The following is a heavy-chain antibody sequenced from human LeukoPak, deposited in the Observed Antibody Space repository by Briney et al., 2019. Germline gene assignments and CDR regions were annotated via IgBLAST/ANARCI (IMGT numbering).Heavy chain of an antibody. D-gene: IGHD7-27*01. CDR1: GGSISSGTYY. J-gene: IGHJ4*02. CDR2: IYISGST. CDR3: ARQRPWGLSRYFDY. Sequence: PSQTLSLTCTVSGGSISSGTYYWNWNRQPAGKGLEWIGRIYISGSTNYNPSLKSRVTISVDTSKNQFSLKLTSVTAADTAVYFCARQRPWGLSRYFDYWGQGTLVTVSS. V-gene: IGHV4-61*02.